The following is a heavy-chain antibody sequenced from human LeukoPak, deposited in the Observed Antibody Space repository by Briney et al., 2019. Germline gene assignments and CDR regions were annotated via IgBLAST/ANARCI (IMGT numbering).Heavy chain of an antibody. D-gene: IGHD2-8*02. J-gene: IGHJ4*02. V-gene: IGHV3-23*01. Sequence: GGSLRLSCAASGFTFSNYAMSWVRQAPGKGLEWVSAVSGSGGTTDYADSVKGRFTISRDNSKNTLYLQMNSLRAEDTAIYYCATYRQVLLPFESWGQGTLVTVSS. CDR3: ATYRQVLLPFES. CDR2: VSGSGGTT. CDR1: GFTFSNYA.